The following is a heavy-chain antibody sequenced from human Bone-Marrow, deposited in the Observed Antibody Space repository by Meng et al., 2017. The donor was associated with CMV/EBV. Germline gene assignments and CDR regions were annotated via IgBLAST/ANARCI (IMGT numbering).Heavy chain of an antibody. Sequence: GESLKISCAASRFTFSTYWMSWVRQAPGKGLEWVANIKQDGSEKYYVDSVKGRFTISRDNAKNSLYLQMNSLRAKDTAVYYCARDRAWNDFWSGYYHYWAQGTLVTVSS. CDR3: ARDRAWNDFWSGYYHY. CDR1: RFTFSTYW. V-gene: IGHV3-7*01. D-gene: IGHD3-3*01. CDR2: IKQDGSEK. J-gene: IGHJ4*02.